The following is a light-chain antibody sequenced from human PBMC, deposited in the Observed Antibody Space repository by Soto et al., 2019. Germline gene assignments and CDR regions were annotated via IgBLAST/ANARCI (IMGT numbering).Light chain of an antibody. CDR3: QQYNDWWT. CDR2: GAS. Sequence: EIVMTQSPANLALSPGSRATLSCRASQSVSRNLTWYQHKPGQAPRLLIYGASTRATGVPARFSGSGSGTEFTLTISSLQSEYFAVYYCQQYNDWWTFGQGTKVEVK. CDR1: QSVSRN. V-gene: IGKV3-15*01. J-gene: IGKJ1*01.